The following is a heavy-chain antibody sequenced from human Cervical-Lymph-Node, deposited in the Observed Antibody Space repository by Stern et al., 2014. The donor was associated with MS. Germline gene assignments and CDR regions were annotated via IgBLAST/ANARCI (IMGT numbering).Heavy chain of an antibody. Sequence: QLEESGGGVVQPGRSLRLSCAASGITFNNHGMHWVRQDPGKGLEWVAVISHDGTVKHYADSVKGRFTIFRDNSKMYLQMNSPRADDTAVYYCAKETGKAGSSYESYFDYWGQGTLVTVSS. CDR2: ISHDGTVK. CDR1: GITFNNHG. D-gene: IGHD5-18*01. CDR3: AKETGKAGSSYESYFDY. V-gene: IGHV3-30*18. J-gene: IGHJ4*02.